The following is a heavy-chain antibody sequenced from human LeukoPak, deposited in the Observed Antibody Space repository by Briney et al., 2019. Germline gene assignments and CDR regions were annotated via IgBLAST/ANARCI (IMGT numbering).Heavy chain of an antibody. D-gene: IGHD4-17*01. CDR3: ARDWSGDHFDY. CDR1: GFTFSSYA. V-gene: IGHV3-21*01. J-gene: IGHJ4*02. Sequence: GGSLRLSCAASGFTFSSYAMSWVRQAPGKGLEWVSSISSSSSYIYYADSVKGRFTISRDNAKNSLYLQMNSLRAEDTAVYYCARDWSGDHFDYWGQGTLVTVSS. CDR2: ISSSSSYI.